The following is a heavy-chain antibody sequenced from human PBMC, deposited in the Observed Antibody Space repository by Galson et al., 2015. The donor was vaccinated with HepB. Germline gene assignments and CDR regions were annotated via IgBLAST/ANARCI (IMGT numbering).Heavy chain of an antibody. CDR1: GFTFSDYY. V-gene: IGHV3-11*01. Sequence: SLRLSCAASGFTFSDYYMSWILQAPGKGLEWVSYISSSGSTIYYADSVKGRFTISRDNAKNSLYLQMNSLRAEDTAVYYCATQYYDFWSGYWHPGNYFDYWGQGTLVTVSS. CDR3: ATQYYDFWSGYWHPGNYFDY. J-gene: IGHJ4*02. CDR2: ISSSGSTI. D-gene: IGHD3-3*01.